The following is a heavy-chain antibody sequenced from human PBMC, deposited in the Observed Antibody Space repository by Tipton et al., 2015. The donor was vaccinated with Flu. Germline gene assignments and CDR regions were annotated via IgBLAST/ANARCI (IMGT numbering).Heavy chain of an antibody. Sequence: SLRLSCAASGFTVSSNYMSWVRQAPGKGLEWVSVIYSGGSTYYADSVKGRFTISRDNSKNTLYLQMNSLRAEDTAVYCCARVRVRWLLFDYWGQGTLVTVSS. CDR3: ARVRVRWLLFDY. V-gene: IGHV3-53*01. J-gene: IGHJ4*02. CDR1: GFTVSSNY. D-gene: IGHD4-23*01. CDR2: IYSGGST.